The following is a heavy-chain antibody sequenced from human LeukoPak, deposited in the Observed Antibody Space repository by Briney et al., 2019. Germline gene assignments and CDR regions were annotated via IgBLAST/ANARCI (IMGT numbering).Heavy chain of an antibody. CDR1: TFTLSSYS. V-gene: IGHV3-23*01. J-gene: IGHJ4*02. D-gene: IGHD2-2*01. Sequence: GGSLRLSCAASTFTLSSYSMNWVRQAPGKGLEWVSGISGSGGSTYYADSVKGRFTISRDNSKSTRYLQMSSLRAEDTAVYYCAKGGWGTYCSSTSCFPGYWGQGTLVTVSS. CDR2: ISGSGGST. CDR3: AKGGWGTYCSSTSCFPGY.